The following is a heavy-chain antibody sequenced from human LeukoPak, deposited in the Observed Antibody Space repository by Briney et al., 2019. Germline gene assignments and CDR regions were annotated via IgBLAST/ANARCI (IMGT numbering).Heavy chain of an antibody. Sequence: PSGTLSLTCAVSGCSISSSNWWSWVRQPPGKGLEWIGEIYHSGSTNYNPSLKSRVTISVDKSKNQFSLKLSSVTAADTAVYYCARDSGSGSYYGMDVWGKGTTVTVSS. V-gene: IGHV4-4*02. CDR1: GCSISSSNW. J-gene: IGHJ6*04. CDR3: ARDSGSGSYYGMDV. CDR2: IYHSGST. D-gene: IGHD3-10*01.